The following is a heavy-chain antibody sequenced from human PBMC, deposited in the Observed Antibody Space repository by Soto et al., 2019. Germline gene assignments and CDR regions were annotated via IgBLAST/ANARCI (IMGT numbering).Heavy chain of an antibody. D-gene: IGHD3-3*01. J-gene: IGHJ6*03. CDR3: ARSPTYYDFWSGYYSVGYYYYMDV. CDR2: IGTAGDT. CDR1: GFTFSSYD. V-gene: IGHV3-13*01. Sequence: GSLRLSCAASGFTFSSYDMHWVRQATGKGLEWVSAIGTAGDTYYPGSVKGRFTISRENAKNSLYLQMNSLRAGDTAVYYCARSPTYYDFWSGYYSVGYYYYMDVWGKGTTVTVSS.